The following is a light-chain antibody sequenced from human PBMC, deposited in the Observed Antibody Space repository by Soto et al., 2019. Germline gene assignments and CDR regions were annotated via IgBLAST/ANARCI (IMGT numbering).Light chain of an antibody. CDR2: DVT. CDR3: SSYSSSTPHVV. V-gene: IGLV2-14*03. J-gene: IGLJ2*01. Sequence: QSALTQPASVSGSPGRSVTISCTGTSTDVGGFNYVSWYQHLPGRAPKLIIYDVTNRPSGISHRFSASKSGRTASLTISGLPAEDEADYYCSSYSSSTPHVVFGGGTKLTVL. CDR1: STDVGGFNY.